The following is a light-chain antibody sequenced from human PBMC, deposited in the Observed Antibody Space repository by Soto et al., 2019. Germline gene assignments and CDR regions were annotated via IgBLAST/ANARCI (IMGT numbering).Light chain of an antibody. CDR2: EVA. CDR3: SSYTRRATLV. J-gene: IGLJ2*01. CDR1: TSDFV. Sequence: QSALTQPASVSGSSGXSXXXSCTGTTSDFVSWYQQSPGQAPKLIIYEVANRPSGVSDRFSGSKSGNTASLTISGLRAEDEADYYCSSYTRRATLVFGGGTKVTVL. V-gene: IGLV2-14*01.